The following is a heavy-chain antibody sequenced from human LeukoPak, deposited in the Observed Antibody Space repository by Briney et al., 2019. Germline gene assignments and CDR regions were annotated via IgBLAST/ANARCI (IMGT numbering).Heavy chain of an antibody. D-gene: IGHD3-9*01. CDR3: VKDSRLVLTGYHFDY. CDR2: ISSNGGST. CDR1: GFTFSSYA. V-gene: IGHV3-64D*06. J-gene: IGHJ4*02. Sequence: PGGSLRLSCSASGFTFSSYAMHWVRQAPGKGLEYVSAISSNGGSTYYADSVKGRFTISRDNSKNTLYLQMSSLSAEDTAVYYCVKDSRLVLTGYHFDYWGQGTLVTVSS.